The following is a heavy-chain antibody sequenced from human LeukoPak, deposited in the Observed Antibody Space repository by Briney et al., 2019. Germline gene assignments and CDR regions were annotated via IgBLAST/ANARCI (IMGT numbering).Heavy chain of an antibody. D-gene: IGHD6-19*01. CDR2: IYYSGST. Sequence: KTSETLSLTCTVSGGSISSYYWSWIRQPPRKGLEWIGYIYYSGSTNYNPSLKSRVTISVDTSKNQFSLKLSSVTAADTAVYYCARAYSSGLGFDIWGQVTMVTVSS. CDR3: ARAYSSGLGFDI. V-gene: IGHV4-59*08. J-gene: IGHJ3*02. CDR1: GGSISSYY.